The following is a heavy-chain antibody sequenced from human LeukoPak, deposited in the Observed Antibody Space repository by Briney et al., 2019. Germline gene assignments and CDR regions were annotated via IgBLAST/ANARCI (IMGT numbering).Heavy chain of an antibody. Sequence: GGSLRLSCAASGFTFSNYWMHWVSQGPGEGLMWVSRISGDEGTTNYADSVKGRFTVSRDNAKNTLYLQMNSLRAEDTAVYYCARRRPGFFAFDIWGQGTTVTVSS. CDR2: ISGDEGTT. J-gene: IGHJ3*02. CDR1: GFTFSNYW. V-gene: IGHV3-74*01. CDR3: ARRRPGFFAFDI.